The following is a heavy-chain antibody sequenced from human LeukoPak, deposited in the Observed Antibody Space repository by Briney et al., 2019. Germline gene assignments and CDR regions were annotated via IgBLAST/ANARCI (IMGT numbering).Heavy chain of an antibody. CDR1: GFTFCDYA. CDR2: IRSKIYGGTP. CDR3: TRDQTPYY. V-gene: IGHV3-49*04. J-gene: IGHJ4*02. Sequence: GGSLRLSCTASGFTFCDYAMTWVRQAPGKGLEWVGFIRSKIYGGTPGYAASVKGRFTISRDDSKGIAYLQMNSLKTEDTAVYYCTRDQTPYYWGQGTLVTVSS.